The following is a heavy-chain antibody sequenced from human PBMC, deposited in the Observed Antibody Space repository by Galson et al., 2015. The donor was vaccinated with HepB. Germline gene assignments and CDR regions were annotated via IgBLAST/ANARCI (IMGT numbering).Heavy chain of an antibody. D-gene: IGHD3-10*01. Sequence: SLRLSCAASGFTFSSYAMSWVRQAPGKGLEWVSAISGSGGSTYYADSVKGRFTISRDNSKNTLYLQMNSLRAEDTAVYYCAKSAPYYYGSGPEGSYYYGMDVWGQGTTVTVSS. CDR2: ISGSGGST. J-gene: IGHJ6*02. CDR1: GFTFSSYA. V-gene: IGHV3-23*01. CDR3: AKSAPYYYGSGPEGSYYYGMDV.